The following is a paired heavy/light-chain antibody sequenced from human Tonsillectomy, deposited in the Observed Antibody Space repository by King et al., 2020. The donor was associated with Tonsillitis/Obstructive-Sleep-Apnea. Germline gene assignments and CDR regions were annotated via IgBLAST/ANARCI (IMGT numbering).Heavy chain of an antibody. D-gene: IGHD6-19*01. J-gene: IGHJ4*02. V-gene: IGHV3-23*04. CDR2: ISGSGGDR. Sequence: EVQLVESGGGLVQPGGSLRLSCAASGFTFSTYAMTWVRRTPGKGLEWVSEISGSGGDRHYAESVKGRFTISRDNSKNTVFLQMNSLRAEDTATYYCAKDVAVGGSWGVFDYWGQGTQVTVSS. CDR1: GFTFSTYA. CDR3: AKDVAVGGSWGVFDY.
Light chain of an antibody. CDR2: WAS. CDR1: QSLSYSLNNKNY. J-gene: IGKJ1*01. Sequence: DIVMTQSPDSLAVSLGGRATINCKSSQSLSYSLNNKNYLVWYQQKPGQPPKLLIYWASTRESGVPDRFSGSGSGTDFTLTISSLQAEDVAVYYCQQYYTTPRTFGQGTKVEIK. V-gene: IGKV4-1*01. CDR3: QQYYTTPRT.